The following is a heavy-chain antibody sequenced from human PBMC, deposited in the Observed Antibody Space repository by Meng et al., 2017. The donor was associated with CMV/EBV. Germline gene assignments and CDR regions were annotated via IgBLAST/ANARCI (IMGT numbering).Heavy chain of an antibody. D-gene: IGHD3-10*01. Sequence: GESLKISCAASGFTFSSYSMNWVRQAPGKGLEWVSSISSSSSYIYYADSVKGRFTISRDNAKNSLYLQMNSLRAEDTAVYYCASTYGSGSYFNYYYYGMDVWGQGTTVTVSS. V-gene: IGHV3-21*01. J-gene: IGHJ6*02. CDR1: GFTFSSYS. CDR2: ISSSSSYI. CDR3: ASTYGSGSYFNYYYYGMDV.